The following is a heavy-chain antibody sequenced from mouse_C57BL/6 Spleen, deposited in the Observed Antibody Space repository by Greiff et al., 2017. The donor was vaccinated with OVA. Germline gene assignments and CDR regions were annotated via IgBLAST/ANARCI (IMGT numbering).Heavy chain of an antibody. CDR2: IDPETGGT. V-gene: IGHV1-15*01. Sequence: QVQLQQSGAELVRPGASVTLSCKASGYTFTDYEMHWVKQTPVHGLEWIGAIDPETGGTAYNQKFKGKAILTADKSSSTAYMELRSLTAEDSAVYYCTREGRGGAMDYWGQGTSVTVSS. CDR3: TREGRGGAMDY. J-gene: IGHJ4*01. D-gene: IGHD3-3*01. CDR1: GYTFTDYE.